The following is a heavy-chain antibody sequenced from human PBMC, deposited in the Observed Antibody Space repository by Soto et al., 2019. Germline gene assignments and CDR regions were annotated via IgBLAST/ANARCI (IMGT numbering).Heavy chain of an antibody. CDR2: ISAYNGNT. CDR1: GYTFTSYG. J-gene: IGHJ5*02. V-gene: IGHV1-18*01. CDR3: ARDRSPSDYVWGSYRYST. D-gene: IGHD3-16*02. Sequence: ASVKVSCKASGYTFTSYGISWVRQAPGQGLEWMGWISAYNGNTNYAQKLQGRVTMTTDTSTSTAYMELRSLRSDDTAVYYCARDRSPSDYVWGSYRYSTWGRGSLVTVSS.